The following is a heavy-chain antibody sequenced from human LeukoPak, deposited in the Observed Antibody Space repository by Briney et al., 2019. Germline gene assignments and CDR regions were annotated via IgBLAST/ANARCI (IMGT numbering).Heavy chain of an antibody. D-gene: IGHD3-10*01. CDR3: GLWGY. CDR1: GVSLRVYY. J-gene: IGHJ4*02. V-gene: IGHV4-34*01. Sequence: KPSETLSLTCAVIGVSLRVYYLSAIRQPPGKGLEWIGEINHSGSTNYNPSLKSRVTISVDTSKNQFSLELSSVTAADTAVYYCGLWGYWGQGTLVTVSS. CDR2: INHSGST.